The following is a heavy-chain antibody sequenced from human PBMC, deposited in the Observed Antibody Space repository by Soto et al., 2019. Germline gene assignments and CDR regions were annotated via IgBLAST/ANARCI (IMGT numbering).Heavy chain of an antibody. CDR2: INPNSGGT. CDR1: GYTFTGYY. CDR3: ARPQYYDILTGPRSNYYYGMDV. V-gene: IGHV1-2*02. Sequence: ASVKVSCKASGYTFTGYYMHWVRQAPGQGLEWMGWINPNSGGTSYAQKFQGRVTMTRDTSISTAYMELSRLRSDDTAVYYCARPQYYDILTGPRSNYYYGMDVWGQGTTVTVSS. D-gene: IGHD3-9*01. J-gene: IGHJ6*02.